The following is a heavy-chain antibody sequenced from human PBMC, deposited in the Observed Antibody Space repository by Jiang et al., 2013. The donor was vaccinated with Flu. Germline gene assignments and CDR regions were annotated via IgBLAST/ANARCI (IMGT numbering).Heavy chain of an antibody. J-gene: IGHJ6*02. V-gene: IGHV3-30*02. D-gene: IGHD3-10*01. CDR3: AKDRSKVTMVRGVITVGMDV. Sequence: DSVKGRFTISRDNSKNTLYLQMNSLRAEDTAVYYCAKDRSKVTMVRGVITVGMDVWGQGTTVTVSS.